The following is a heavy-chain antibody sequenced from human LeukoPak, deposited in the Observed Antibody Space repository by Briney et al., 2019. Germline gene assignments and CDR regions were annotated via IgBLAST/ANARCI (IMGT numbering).Heavy chain of an antibody. V-gene: IGHV1-8*01. D-gene: IGHD3-9*01. Sequence: GASVKVSCKASGYTLTSYDINWVRQATGQGLEWMGWMNPNSGNTGYAQKFQGRVTMTRNTSISTAYMELSSLRSEDTAVYYCASHTYYDILTGYLRGYYGMDVWGQGTTVTVSS. CDR2: MNPNSGNT. J-gene: IGHJ6*02. CDR1: GYTLTSYD. CDR3: ASHTYYDILTGYLRGYYGMDV.